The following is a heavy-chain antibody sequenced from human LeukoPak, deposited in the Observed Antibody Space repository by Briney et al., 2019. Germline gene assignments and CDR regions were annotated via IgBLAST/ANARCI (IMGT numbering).Heavy chain of an antibody. V-gene: IGHV4-39*01. CDR3: ASPKGLEPSTNLSR. J-gene: IGHJ4*02. CDR1: GGSISSSSYY. CDR2: IYYSGST. Sequence: SETLSLTCTVSGGSISSSSYYWGWIRQPPGKGLEWIRSIYYSGSTYYNPSLKSRVTISVDTSKNQFSLKLSSVTAADTAVYYCASPKGLEPSTNLSRWGQGTLVTVSS. D-gene: IGHD1-1*01.